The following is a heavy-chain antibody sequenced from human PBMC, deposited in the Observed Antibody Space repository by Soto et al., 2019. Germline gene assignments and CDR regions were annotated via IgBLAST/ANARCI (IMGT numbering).Heavy chain of an antibody. J-gene: IGHJ5*02. CDR2: IYYSGTT. V-gene: IGHV4-30-4*01. D-gene: IGHD4-17*01. CDR3: ARVSGDYVPWFDP. Sequence: QLQLQESGPGLVKPSQTLSLTCSVSGASINSGGNYYWSWVRQRPGKGLEWIGYIYYSGTTYYNTSLMSRVSISVDSSQIQFSLTLTSVTAADTAVYYCARVSGDYVPWFDPWGQGTLVSVSS. CDR1: GASINSGGNYY.